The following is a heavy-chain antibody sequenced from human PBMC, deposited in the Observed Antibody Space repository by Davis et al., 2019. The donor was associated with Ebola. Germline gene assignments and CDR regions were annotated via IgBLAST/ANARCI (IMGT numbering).Heavy chain of an antibody. CDR2: INPSGGST. J-gene: IGHJ6*02. V-gene: IGHV1-46*01. CDR3: ARDHSSSWYYYGMDV. CDR1: GYTFTNYY. Sequence: AASVKVSCKASGYTFTNYYMHWVRQAPGQGLEWMGIINPSGGSTSYAQKFQGRVTITADKSTSTAYMELSSLRSEDTAVYYCARDHSSSWYYYGMDVWGQGTTVTVSS. D-gene: IGHD6-13*01.